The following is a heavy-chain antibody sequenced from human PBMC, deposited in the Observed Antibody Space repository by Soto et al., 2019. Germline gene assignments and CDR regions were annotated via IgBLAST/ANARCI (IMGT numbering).Heavy chain of an antibody. Sequence: PSETLSLTCGVSGSSFSAYYWTWIRQPPGKGLEWIGEINHSGSTSYNPSLKSRVTISLDTSKSQFSLKLSSVTAADSAVYYCAKGDSTTHGDSFDIWGQGTMVTVSS. CDR3: AKGDSTTHGDSFDI. CDR1: GSSFSAYY. J-gene: IGHJ3*02. V-gene: IGHV4-34*01. CDR2: INHSGST. D-gene: IGHD6-13*01.